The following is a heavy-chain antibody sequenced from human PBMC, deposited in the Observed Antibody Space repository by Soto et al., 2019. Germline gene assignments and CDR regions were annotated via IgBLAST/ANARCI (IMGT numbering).Heavy chain of an antibody. V-gene: IGHV3-49*03. CDR1: GFTFGDYA. D-gene: IGHD3-22*01. CDR3: QCYYDSSGYYRPYYYYGMDV. Sequence: GGSLRLSCTASGFTFGDYAISWFRQAPGKGLEWVGFIRSKAYGGTTEYAASVKGRFTISRDDSKSIAYLQMNSLKTEDTAVYYCQCYYDSSGYYRPYYYYGMDVWGQGTTVTVSS. CDR2: IRSKAYGGTT. J-gene: IGHJ6*02.